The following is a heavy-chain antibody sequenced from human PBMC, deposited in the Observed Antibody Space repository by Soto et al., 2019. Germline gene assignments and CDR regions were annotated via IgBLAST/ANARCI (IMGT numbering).Heavy chain of an antibody. Sequence: PVGSLRLPSAASGFTVSSYAMHWVRQAPGKGLEWVALISYDGSNKYCADSVKGRFTISRDNAKNTVHLQMTSLRAEDTAVYYCASEAYYFETSSALDVWGQGTTVTVSS. V-gene: IGHV3-30-3*01. J-gene: IGHJ6*02. CDR3: ASEAYYFETSSALDV. CDR2: ISYDGSNK. CDR1: GFTVSSYA. D-gene: IGHD3-22*01.